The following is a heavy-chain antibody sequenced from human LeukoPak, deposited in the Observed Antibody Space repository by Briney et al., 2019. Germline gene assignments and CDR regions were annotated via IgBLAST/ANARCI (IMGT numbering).Heavy chain of an antibody. D-gene: IGHD2-15*01. CDR3: ARGRSARGYCSGGSCSHFDY. J-gene: IGHJ4*02. Sequence: SQTLSLTCAVYGGSFSGYYWSWIRQPPGKGLEWIGEINHSGSTNYNPSLKSRVTISVDTSKNQFSLKLSSVTAADTAVYYCARGRSARGYCSGGSCSHFDYWGQGTLVTVSS. CDR2: INHSGST. CDR1: GGSFSGYY. V-gene: IGHV4-34*01.